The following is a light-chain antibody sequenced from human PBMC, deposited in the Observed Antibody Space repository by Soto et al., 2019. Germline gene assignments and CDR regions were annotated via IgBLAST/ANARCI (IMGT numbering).Light chain of an antibody. CDR2: DAS. CDR1: QRISSW. J-gene: IGKJ1*01. V-gene: IGKV1-39*01. CDR3: QQSYSTPPT. Sequence: DIQMTQSPSTLSASVGDRFTITCRASQRISSWLAWYQQKPGKAPKLLIFDASTLESGVPSRFSGSGSGTDFTLTISSLQPEDFATYYCQQSYSTPPTFGQGTTGDI.